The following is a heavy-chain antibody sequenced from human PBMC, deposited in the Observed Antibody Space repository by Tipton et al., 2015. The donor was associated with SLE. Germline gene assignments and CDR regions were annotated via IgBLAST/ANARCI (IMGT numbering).Heavy chain of an antibody. Sequence: TLSLTCAVYGGSISSSTSYYWAWIRQPPGKGLEWIGEIYHSGSTNYTPSLKSRVTISVDKSKNQFSLKLTSVTAADTAVYYCARHPSAYYGMDVWGQGTTVTVSS. J-gene: IGHJ6*02. V-gene: IGHV4-39*07. CDR3: ARHPSAYYGMDV. CDR2: IYHSGST. CDR1: GGSISSSTSYY.